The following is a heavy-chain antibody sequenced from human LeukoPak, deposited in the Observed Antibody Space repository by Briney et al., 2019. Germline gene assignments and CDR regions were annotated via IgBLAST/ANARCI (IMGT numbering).Heavy chain of an antibody. CDR2: IKQDGSEK. V-gene: IGHV3-7*01. Sequence: GGSLRLSCAASGFTFISYGMSWVRQAPGKGLEWVANIKQDGSEKYYVDSVKGRFTISRDNAKNSLYLQMNSLRAEDTAVYYCARKVPYYYYMDVWGKGTTVTVSS. CDR3: ARKVPYYYYMDV. CDR1: GFTFISYG. J-gene: IGHJ6*03.